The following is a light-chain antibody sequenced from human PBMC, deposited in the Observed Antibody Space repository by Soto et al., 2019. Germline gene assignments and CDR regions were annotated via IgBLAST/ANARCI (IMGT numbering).Light chain of an antibody. CDR3: QHYNDRPLT. CDR2: GAS. V-gene: IGKV3-15*01. J-gene: IGKJ4*01. CDR1: HSISNN. Sequence: EIVMTQSPATLSVSPGERATLSCRASHSISNNLAWYQQKPGQAPRLLIYGASTRATGIPARFSGSGSGTEFTLTISSLQSEDFAVYSCQHYNDRPLTFGGGT.